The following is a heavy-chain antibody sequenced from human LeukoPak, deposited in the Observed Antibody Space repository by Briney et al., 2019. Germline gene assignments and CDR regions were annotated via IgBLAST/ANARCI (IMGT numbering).Heavy chain of an antibody. J-gene: IGHJ4*02. Sequence: GGSLRLSCAASGFTFSSYGMSWVRQAPGKGLEWVSLISGRGGSTYYADSVKGRFTISRDNSKNTLYLQLNSLRAEDTAVYYCAKDGHGGVSDCDYWGQGTLVIVSS. CDR1: GFTFSSYG. CDR3: AKDGHGGVSDCDY. V-gene: IGHV3-23*01. D-gene: IGHD3-3*01. CDR2: ISGRGGST.